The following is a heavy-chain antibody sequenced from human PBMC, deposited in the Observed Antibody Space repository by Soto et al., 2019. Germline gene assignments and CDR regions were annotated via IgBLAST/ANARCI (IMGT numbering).Heavy chain of an antibody. CDR1: GFTFSSYS. CDR3: AKRDSGSGRSPPLINY. D-gene: IGHD3-10*01. Sequence: EVQLLESGGGLVQPGGSLRLSCAASGFTFSSYSMNWLGQAPGKGLESVASVGGGGDNTFYADSVNGRFTISRDDSQNTLSLQMNTLRAEDTAVYFCAKRDSGSGRSPPLINYWGQGTLVTVSS. V-gene: IGHV3-23*01. J-gene: IGHJ4*02. CDR2: VGGGGDNT.